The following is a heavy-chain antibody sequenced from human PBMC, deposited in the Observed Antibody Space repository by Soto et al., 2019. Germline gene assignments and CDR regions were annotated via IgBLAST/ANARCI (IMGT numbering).Heavy chain of an antibody. V-gene: IGHV1-18*01. CDR2: FSSYNGDA. J-gene: IGHJ4*02. Sequence: SVKVYCKASGYTFSNYGISWVRQAPGQGLEWMGWFSSYNGDARYAQNLQGRVTMTTDTSTSTAYMELWSLRSDDTAVYYCAREDSGGLYYCGQGPLGTASS. CDR3: AREDSGGLYY. CDR1: GYTFSNYG. D-gene: IGHD1-26*01.